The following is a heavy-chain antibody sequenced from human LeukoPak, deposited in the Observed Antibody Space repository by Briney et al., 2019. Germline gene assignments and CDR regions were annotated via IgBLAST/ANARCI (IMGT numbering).Heavy chain of an antibody. V-gene: IGHV3-23*01. CDR3: ATPPTVTRNY. Sequence: GGSLRLSCVASGYTFTTYGMSWVRQAPGKGLEWVSGITNNGANTYYADSVKGRFTISRDNSKNTLYLQMNSLRAEDTAVYYCATPPTVTRNYWGQGILVTVSS. CDR1: GYTFTTYG. D-gene: IGHD4-17*01. J-gene: IGHJ4*02. CDR2: ITNNGANT.